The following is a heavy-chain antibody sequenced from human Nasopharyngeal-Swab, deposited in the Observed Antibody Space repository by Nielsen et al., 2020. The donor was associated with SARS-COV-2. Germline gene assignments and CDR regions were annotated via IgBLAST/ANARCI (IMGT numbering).Heavy chain of an antibody. CDR3: AKGFTGYRSGSYADY. V-gene: IGHV3-23*01. CDR2: ISGSGDST. J-gene: IGHJ4*02. CDR1: GFTFSSYA. Sequence: GRSLRLSCAASGFTFSSYAMSWVRQAPGKGLEWVSSISGSGDSTYYADSVKGRFTISRDYSKNTLYLQMNSLRAEDAAVYYCAKGFTGYRSGSYADYWGQGTLVTVSS. D-gene: IGHD3-16*01.